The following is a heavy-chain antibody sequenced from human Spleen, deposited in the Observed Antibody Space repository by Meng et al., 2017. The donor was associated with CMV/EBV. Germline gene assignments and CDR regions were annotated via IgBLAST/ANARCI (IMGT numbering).Heavy chain of an antibody. Sequence: ASVKVSCQASGYSFTSYDINWVRNATGQGLEWIGWMNPISGHTGYAQKFQGRVTMTRNTATSTAYIELSNLKSEDTAMYYCARWGVIPAASYGLDVWGQGTTVTVSS. D-gene: IGHD2-2*01. CDR3: ARWGVIPAASYGLDV. CDR1: GYSFTSYD. V-gene: IGHV1-8*01. CDR2: MNPISGHT. J-gene: IGHJ6*02.